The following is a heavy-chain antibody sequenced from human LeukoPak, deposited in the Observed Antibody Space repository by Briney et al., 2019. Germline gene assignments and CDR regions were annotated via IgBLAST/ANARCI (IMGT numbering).Heavy chain of an antibody. D-gene: IGHD3-16*01. CDR1: EXTFSSCA. CDR3: ARASGRLDPFDY. V-gene: IGHV3-23*01. Sequence: GGSLRLSCAASEXTFSSCAMSWVRQAPGKGLEWVWYISSSGGTKYYAASVKGRFTISRDNSKNTLFLQMNSVRAEDTAIYYCARASGRLDPFDYWGQGPRVTVSS. J-gene: IGHJ4*02. CDR2: ISSSGGTK.